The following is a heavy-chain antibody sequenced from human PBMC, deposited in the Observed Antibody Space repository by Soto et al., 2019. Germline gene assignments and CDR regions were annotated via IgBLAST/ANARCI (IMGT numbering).Heavy chain of an antibody. V-gene: IGHV1-3*01. J-gene: IGHJ4*02. D-gene: IGHD3-3*01. CDR3: ARSTIFGVVMIDH. CDR2: INAGNGNT. CDR1: GYTFTSYA. Sequence: ASVKVSCKASGYTFTSYAMHWVRQAPGQRLEWMGWINAGNGNTKYSQKLQGRVTITRDTSASTAYMELSSLRSEDTAVYYCARSTIFGVVMIDHWGQGTLVTVSS.